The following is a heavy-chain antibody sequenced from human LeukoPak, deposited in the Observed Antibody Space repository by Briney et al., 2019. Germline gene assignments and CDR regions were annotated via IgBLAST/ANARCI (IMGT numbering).Heavy chain of an antibody. CDR3: AREGYYDTSASGAFDI. CDR2: IYYSGKT. D-gene: IGHD3-22*01. V-gene: IGHV4-39*07. CDR1: GGSISSSSYY. J-gene: IGHJ3*02. Sequence: SETLSLTCTVSGGSISSSSYYWGWIRQPPGKGLEWIGSIYYSGKTYYNPSLKSRVTISVETSKNQFSLKVNSVTAADTAVYYCAREGYYDTSASGAFDIWGQGTMVTVSS.